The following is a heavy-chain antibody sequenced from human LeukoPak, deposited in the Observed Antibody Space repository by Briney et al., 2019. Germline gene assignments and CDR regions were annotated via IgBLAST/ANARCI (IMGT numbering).Heavy chain of an antibody. V-gene: IGHV3-74*01. J-gene: IGHJ1*01. D-gene: IGHD3-22*01. CDR3: ARAPAEIGGYYPEYFRH. Sequence: GGSLRLSCAASGFTFSTYWMYWVRQAPGKGLVWVSRIKSDGSTNYADSVKGRFTISRDNAKNTVSLQMNRLRPEDTGVYYCARAPAEIGGYYPEYFRHWGQGTLVTVSS. CDR2: IKSDGST. CDR1: GFTFSTYW.